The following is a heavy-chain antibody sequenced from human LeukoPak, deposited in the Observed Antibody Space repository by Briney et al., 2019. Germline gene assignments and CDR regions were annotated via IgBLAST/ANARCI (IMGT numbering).Heavy chain of an antibody. Sequence: ASVWVSCKASGYTFSDYYMHWVRQAPGQGVEWMGGINPNTGGTKYAQKFHGMVTMTSDTSISTAYMELSRLRGDDTAVYYCAREDNTGLDNWFDPWGQGTLVTVSS. CDR1: GYTFSDYY. CDR2: INPNTGGT. D-gene: IGHD6-19*01. CDR3: AREDNTGLDNWFDP. V-gene: IGHV1-2*02. J-gene: IGHJ5*02.